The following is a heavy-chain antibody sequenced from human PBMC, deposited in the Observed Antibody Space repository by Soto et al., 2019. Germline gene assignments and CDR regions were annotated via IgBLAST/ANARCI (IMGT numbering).Heavy chain of an antibody. CDR3: ARDGSPNVTAHMRSLDP. Sequence: TLSLTCSVSGGSFTSGNYYWTWIGQLAGKGLEWIGHIFNSGNAYYNPSLKRRASISADTSKNQFSLRLTSVTAADAAVYFCARDGSPNVTAHMRSLDPWGQGTLARFSS. D-gene: IGHD2-8*01. J-gene: IGHJ5*02. V-gene: IGHV4-31*03. CDR2: IFNSGNA. CDR1: GGSFTSGNYY.